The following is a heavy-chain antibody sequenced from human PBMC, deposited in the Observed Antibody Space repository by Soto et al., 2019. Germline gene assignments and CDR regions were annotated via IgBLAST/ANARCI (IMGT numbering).Heavy chain of an antibody. J-gene: IGHJ5*02. V-gene: IGHV1-69*13. Sequence: GASVKVSCKAPGGTFGSSAISWVRQAPGQGLEWMGGIIPIFGTANYAQKFQGRVTITADESTSTAYMELSSLRSEDTAVYYCARGFFSGGSGDNWFLPWCQGPLVTV. CDR2: IIPIFGTA. CDR1: GGTFGSSA. D-gene: IGHD2-15*01. CDR3: ARGFFSGGSGDNWFLP.